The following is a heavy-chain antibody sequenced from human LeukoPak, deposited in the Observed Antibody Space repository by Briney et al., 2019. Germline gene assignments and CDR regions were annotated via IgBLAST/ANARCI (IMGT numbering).Heavy chain of an antibody. CDR3: ARMGEYSYGGSYYFDY. CDR1: GFSLSTSGMR. CDR2: IDWDDDK. D-gene: IGHD5-18*01. V-gene: IGHV2-70*04. Sequence: SGPTLVNPTQTLTLTCTFSGFSLSTSGMRVSWIRQPPGKALEWLARIDWDDDKFYSTSLKTRLTIYKDTSKNQVVLTMTNMDPVDTGTYYCARMGEYSYGGSYYFDYWGQGTLVTVSS. J-gene: IGHJ4*02.